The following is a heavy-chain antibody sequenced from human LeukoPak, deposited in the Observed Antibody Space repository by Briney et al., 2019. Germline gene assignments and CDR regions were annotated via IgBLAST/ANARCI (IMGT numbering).Heavy chain of an antibody. CDR2: ISSSGSTI. Sequence: GGSLRLSCAASGFTFSSYEMNWVSEAPGKGLEWVSYISSSGSTIYYADSVKGRFTISRDNAKNSLYLQMNSLRAEDTAVYYCAELGITMIGGVWGKGTTVTISS. J-gene: IGHJ6*04. CDR1: GFTFSSYE. D-gene: IGHD3-10*02. CDR3: AELGITMIGGV. V-gene: IGHV3-48*03.